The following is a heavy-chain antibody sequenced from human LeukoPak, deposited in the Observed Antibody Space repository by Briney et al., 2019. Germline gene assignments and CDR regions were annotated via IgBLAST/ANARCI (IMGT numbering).Heavy chain of an antibody. V-gene: IGHV3-21*01. CDR2: ISSSSSYI. D-gene: IGHD1-26*01. CDR3: ARDSRLVGEWELYFDY. Sequence: PGGSLRLSCAASGFTFSSYSMNWVRQAPGKGLEWVSSISSSSSYIYYADSVKGRFTISRDNAKNSLYLQMNSLRAEDTAVYYCARDSRLVGEWELYFDYWGQGTLVTVSS. CDR1: GFTFSSYS. J-gene: IGHJ4*02.